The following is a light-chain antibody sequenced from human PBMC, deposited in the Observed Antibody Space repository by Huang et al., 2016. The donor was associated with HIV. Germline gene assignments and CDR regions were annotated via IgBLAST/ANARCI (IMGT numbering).Light chain of an antibody. Sequence: DIQMTQSPSAMSASVGDRVTITCRTNQDIFNYLAWFQQKPGRAPKRLSYAVSSLQSGVPSRFSGSGSGTEFTLTINNLQPEDFATYYCLQHKAFHLPTFGQGTQVE. CDR1: QDIFNY. V-gene: IGKV1-17*03. CDR3: LQHKAFHLPT. CDR2: AVS. J-gene: IGKJ1*01.